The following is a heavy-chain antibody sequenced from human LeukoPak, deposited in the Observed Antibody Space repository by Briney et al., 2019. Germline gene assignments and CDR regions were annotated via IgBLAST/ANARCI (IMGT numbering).Heavy chain of an antibody. CDR2: IKHDASEK. CDR1: GFSFSSYW. J-gene: IGHJ3*02. Sequence: GGSLRLSCAPSGFSFSSYWMSWVRQAPGKGLEWVASIKHDASEKYYVDSVKGRFTISRDNAKNSLTLQMNSLRAEDTAVYYWAGLKVVVSNVGFDIWGEGTMVTVSS. V-gene: IGHV3-7*01. CDR3: AGLKVVVSNVGFDI. D-gene: IGHD3-22*01.